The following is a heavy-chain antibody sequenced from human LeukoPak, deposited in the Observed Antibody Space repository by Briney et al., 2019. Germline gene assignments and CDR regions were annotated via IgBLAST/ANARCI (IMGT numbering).Heavy chain of an antibody. CDR1: GFTFSDYY. Sequence: PGGSLRLSCAASGFTFSDYYMSWIRQAPGKGLEWVSYISSSGSTIYYADSVKGRFTISRDNAKNSLYLQMNSLRAEDTAVYYCARDQREGDWNYSDYWGQGTLVTVSS. D-gene: IGHD3/OR15-3a*01. CDR3: ARDQREGDWNYSDY. J-gene: IGHJ4*02. CDR2: ISSSGSTI. V-gene: IGHV3-11*01.